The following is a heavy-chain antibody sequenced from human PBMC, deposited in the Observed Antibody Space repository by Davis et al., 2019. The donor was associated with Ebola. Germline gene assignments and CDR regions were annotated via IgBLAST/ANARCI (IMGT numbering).Heavy chain of an antibody. CDR1: GFLFNGYG. CDR2: ITGSGST. CDR3: ADNWRPDY. J-gene: IGHJ4*02. Sequence: GESLKISCATSGFLFNGYGMHWVRQAPGKGLEWVSGITGSGSTYYADSVKGRFTISRDNSKNTLYLQMNSLRVEDTAVYYCADNWRPDYWGQGALVTVSS. V-gene: IGHV3-23*01. D-gene: IGHD1-20*01.